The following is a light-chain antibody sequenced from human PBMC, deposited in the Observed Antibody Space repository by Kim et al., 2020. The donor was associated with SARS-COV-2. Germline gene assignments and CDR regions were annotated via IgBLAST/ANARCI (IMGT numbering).Light chain of an antibody. CDR2: EDN. Sequence: GKTVTIACTRTSGVIASGYVQWYQQRPGSAPTTVIYEDNLRPSGVPDRFSGSIDSSSNTASLTISGLETEDEADYYCQSFAGSAWVFGGGTQLTVL. CDR3: QSFAGSAWV. V-gene: IGLV6-57*03. J-gene: IGLJ3*02. CDR1: SGVIASGY.